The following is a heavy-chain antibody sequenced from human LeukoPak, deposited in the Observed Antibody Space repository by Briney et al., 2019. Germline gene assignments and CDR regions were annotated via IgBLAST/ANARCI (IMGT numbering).Heavy chain of an antibody. Sequence: SETLSLTCAVYGGSFSCYYWSWIRQPPGKGLEWIGEINHSGSTNYNPSLKSRVTISVDTSKNQFSLKLSSVTAADTAVYYCARGLDYSISGFDPWGQGTLVTVSS. CDR1: GGSFSCYY. D-gene: IGHD4-11*01. J-gene: IGHJ5*02. CDR3: ARGLDYSISGFDP. CDR2: INHSGST. V-gene: IGHV4-34*01.